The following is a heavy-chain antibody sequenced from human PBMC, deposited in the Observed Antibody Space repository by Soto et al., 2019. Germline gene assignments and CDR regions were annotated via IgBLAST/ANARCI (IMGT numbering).Heavy chain of an antibody. J-gene: IGHJ6*02. CDR1: GGSFSDYY. V-gene: IGHV4-34*01. Sequence: LSLTCAIYGGSFSDYYCSWIRQSPGKGLEWIGEISHSGSTNYNPSLKTRLSISLDTSMNLFSLKLTSVTPADSAVYYCARARPFYDYGMDVWGQGTTVTVSS. CDR3: ARARPFYDYGMDV. CDR2: ISHSGST.